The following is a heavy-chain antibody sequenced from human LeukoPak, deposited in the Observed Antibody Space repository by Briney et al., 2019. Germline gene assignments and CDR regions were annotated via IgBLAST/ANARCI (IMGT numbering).Heavy chain of an antibody. D-gene: IGHD6-19*01. J-gene: IGHJ4*02. CDR2: IYPRDSNT. CDR1: GNSFSTYW. CDR3: ASIGVAVSGRLDY. Sequence: GESLKISCKGSGNSFSTYWIGWVRQMPGKGLEWMGIIYPRDSNTTYSPSFQGQVTISAAKSISTAYLQCGSLEASYTAMYYCASIGVAVSGRLDYWGQGTLVTVSS. V-gene: IGHV5-51*01.